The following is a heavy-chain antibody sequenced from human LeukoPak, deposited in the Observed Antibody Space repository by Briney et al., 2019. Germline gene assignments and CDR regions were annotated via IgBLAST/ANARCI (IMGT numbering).Heavy chain of an antibody. CDR3: ARDRNTDFWSGYYTNYFDY. J-gene: IGHJ4*02. D-gene: IGHD3-3*01. Sequence: PGGSLRLSCAASGFTFSSYAMHWVRQAPGKGLEWVAVISYDGSKKYYADSVKGRFTISRDNSKNTLYLQMNSLRAEGTAVYYCARDRNTDFWSGYYTNYFDYWGQGTLVTVSS. CDR1: GFTFSSYA. CDR2: ISYDGSKK. V-gene: IGHV3-30*04.